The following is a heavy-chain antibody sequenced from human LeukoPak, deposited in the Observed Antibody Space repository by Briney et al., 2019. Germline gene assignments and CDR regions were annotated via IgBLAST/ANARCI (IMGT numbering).Heavy chain of an antibody. V-gene: IGHV4-59*01. D-gene: IGHD3-22*01. CDR3: ARTNYYDSSGYRYYYYYCYMDV. CDR1: GGSISSYY. Sequence: KPSETLSLTCTVSGGSISSYYWSWIRQPPGKGLEWIGYIYYSGSTNYNPSLKSRVTISVDTSKNQFSLKLSSVTAADTAVYYCARTNYYDSSGYRYYYYYCYMDVWGKGTTVTVSS. CDR2: IYYSGST. J-gene: IGHJ6*03.